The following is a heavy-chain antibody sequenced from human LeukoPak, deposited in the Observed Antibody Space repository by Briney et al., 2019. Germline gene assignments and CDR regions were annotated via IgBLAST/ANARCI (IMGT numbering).Heavy chain of an antibody. CDR2: IYPGDSDT. J-gene: IGHJ4*02. CDR1: GYRFTSYW. Sequence: GGPLKISFQGSGYRFTSYWIGWGRQMPGKGVGWMGIIYPGDSDTRYSPSFQGQVTISADKSISTAYLQWSSLKASDTAMYYCARSMTRGWHIDYWGQGTLVTVSS. V-gene: IGHV5-51*01. CDR3: ARSMTRGWHIDY. D-gene: IGHD4-11*01.